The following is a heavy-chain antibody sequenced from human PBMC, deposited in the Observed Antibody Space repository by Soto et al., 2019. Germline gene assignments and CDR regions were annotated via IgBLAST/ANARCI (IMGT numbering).Heavy chain of an antibody. D-gene: IGHD5-12*01. CDR2: IIPILGVA. CDR1: GGSFSHYT. CDR3: ARDGNSGYDYAFNI. Sequence: QVQLVQSGAEVKKPGSSLKVSCKASGGSFSHYTITWVRQAPGQGLEWMGRIIPILGVAHYAQSFQGRVTITAAQSTYTVYMEVTSLRSEDTAVYYCARDGNSGYDYAFNIWGQGTMVTVSS. V-gene: IGHV1-69*08. J-gene: IGHJ3*02.